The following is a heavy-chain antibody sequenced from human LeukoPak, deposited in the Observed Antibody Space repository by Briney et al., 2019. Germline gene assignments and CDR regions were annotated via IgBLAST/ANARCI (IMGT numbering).Heavy chain of an antibody. CDR2: IYNSGST. D-gene: IGHD6-13*01. V-gene: IGHV4-39*01. J-gene: IGHJ4*02. Sequence: PSETLSLTRTVSGGSISSSNYYWGWIRQPPGKGLEWIGSIYNSGSTYYNPSLKSRVTISVDTSKNQFSLKLSSVTAADTAVYYCARQSSSSRPNFDYWGQGTLVTVSS. CDR3: ARQSSSSRPNFDY. CDR1: GGSISSSNYY.